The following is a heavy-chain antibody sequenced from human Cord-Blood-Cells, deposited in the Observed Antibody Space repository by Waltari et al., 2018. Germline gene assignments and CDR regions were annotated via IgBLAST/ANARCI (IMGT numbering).Heavy chain of an antibody. D-gene: IGHD5-12*01. V-gene: IGHV4-34*01. CDR3: ARVYPHSGYDVRGDFDY. J-gene: IGHJ4*02. Sequence: QVQLQQWGAGLLKPSESLSLTCAVYGRSCSAYYWNCPRMPPGQGLEWIGEINHSGSTNYNPSLKSRVTISVDTSKNQFSLKLSSVTAADTAVYYCARVYPHSGYDVRGDFDYWGQGTLVTVSS. CDR1: GRSCSAYY. CDR2: INHSGST.